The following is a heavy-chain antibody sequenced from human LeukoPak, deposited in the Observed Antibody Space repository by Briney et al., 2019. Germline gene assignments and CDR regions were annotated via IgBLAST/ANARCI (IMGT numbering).Heavy chain of an antibody. Sequence: SETLSLTCTVSGGSISSYYWSWIRQPPGKGLEWIGYIYYSGSTNYNPSLKSRVTISVDTSKNQFSLKLSSVTAADTDVYYCARLSLSYYYDSSGYRFDPWGQGTLVTVSS. V-gene: IGHV4-59*08. CDR3: ARLSLSYYYDSSGYRFDP. D-gene: IGHD3-22*01. J-gene: IGHJ5*02. CDR1: GGSISSYY. CDR2: IYYSGST.